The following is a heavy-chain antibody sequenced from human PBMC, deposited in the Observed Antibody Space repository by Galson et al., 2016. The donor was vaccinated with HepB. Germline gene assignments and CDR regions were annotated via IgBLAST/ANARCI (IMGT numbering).Heavy chain of an antibody. D-gene: IGHD2-21*02. J-gene: IGHJ4*02. Sequence: SETLSLTCAVSGVSISSSNWWSWVRQPPGKGLEWVGEIYHSGITNYNPSLRSRVTISVDNSKNQFSLKQNSVTAADPAVYSCAEAYCGGDCYSGSYYFAYWGQGTPVTVSS. CDR1: GVSISSSNW. CDR2: IYHSGIT. V-gene: IGHV4-4*02. CDR3: AEAYCGGDCYSGSYYFAY.